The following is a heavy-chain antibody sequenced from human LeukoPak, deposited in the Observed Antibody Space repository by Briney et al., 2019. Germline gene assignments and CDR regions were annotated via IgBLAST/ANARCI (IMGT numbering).Heavy chain of an antibody. CDR1: GFTFSTYW. Sequence: PGGSLRLSCAASGFTFSTYWMNWVRQAPGMGLECVASINQDGSEKYYVDSVKGRFTISRDNAKESVYLQMNSLRAEDTAVYYCARGRGAYWGQGTLVTVSS. CDR3: ARGRGAY. V-gene: IGHV3-7*01. D-gene: IGHD4/OR15-4a*01. CDR2: INQDGSEK. J-gene: IGHJ4*02.